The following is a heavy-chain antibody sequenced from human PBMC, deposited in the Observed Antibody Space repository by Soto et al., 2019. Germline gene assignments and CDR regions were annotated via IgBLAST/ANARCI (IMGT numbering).Heavy chain of an antibody. CDR2: ISGSGDIT. D-gene: IGHD3-22*01. V-gene: IGHV3-23*01. J-gene: IGHJ4*02. Sequence: GCLRLSCAASGFTFSSYAMSWVRQAPGKGLEWLSAISGSGDITYYADSVKGRFTISRDNSKNTLYLQMNSLRAEDTAVYYCAKDRYYHDSSGFKDYWGQGTLVTVSS. CDR1: GFTFSSYA. CDR3: AKDRYYHDSSGFKDY.